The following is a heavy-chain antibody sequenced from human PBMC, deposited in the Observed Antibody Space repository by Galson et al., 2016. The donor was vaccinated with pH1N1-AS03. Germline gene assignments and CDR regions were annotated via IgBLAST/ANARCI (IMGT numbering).Heavy chain of an antibody. Sequence: SLRLSCAGSGFTFDAYAMHWVRQAPGKGLEWVSGIDRNSGTIGYTDSVKGRFTISRDNAKNSLYLQMNSLRAEDTALYYCAKSPGYCSAGSCSDQGYFDYWGQGTLVTVSS. CDR1: GFTFDAYA. CDR2: IDRNSGTI. CDR3: AKSPGYCSAGSCSDQGYFDY. D-gene: IGHD2-15*01. V-gene: IGHV3-9*01. J-gene: IGHJ4*02.